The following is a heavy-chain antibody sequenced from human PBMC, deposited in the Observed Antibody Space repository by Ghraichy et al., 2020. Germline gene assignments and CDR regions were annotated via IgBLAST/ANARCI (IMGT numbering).Heavy chain of an antibody. Sequence: GGSLRLSFVAAGFTVISKYMTWVRQAPGKGLEWVSVIYTGDITDYADSVKGRFTISRDNSKNTLSLQMNSLRAEDTAVYYCAGESSGYYDWGEGGMDVWGQGTMVTVSS. D-gene: IGHD3-22*01. CDR2: IYTGDIT. CDR3: AGESSGYYDWGEGGMDV. J-gene: IGHJ6*02. CDR1: GFTVISKY. V-gene: IGHV3-53*01.